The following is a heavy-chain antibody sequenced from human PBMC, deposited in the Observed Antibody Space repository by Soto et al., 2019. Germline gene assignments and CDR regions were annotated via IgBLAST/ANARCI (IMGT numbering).Heavy chain of an antibody. CDR2: INPKSGVT. CDR1: GYTFTGYF. CDR3: GRDRTNYVSSAYVGFWPFAT. Sequence: ASVKVSCKASGYTFTGYFIHWVRQAPGQGLEWMGWINPKSGVTNYAQKFQGRVTMTRDTSISTAYVDLSRLRSDDTAIYFCGRDRTNYVSSAYVGFWPFATWGQGTLVTVSS. V-gene: IGHV1-2*02. D-gene: IGHD3-22*01. J-gene: IGHJ5*02.